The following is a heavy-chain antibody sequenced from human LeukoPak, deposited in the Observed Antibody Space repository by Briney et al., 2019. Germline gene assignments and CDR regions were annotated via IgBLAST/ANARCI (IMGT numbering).Heavy chain of an antibody. CDR3: ARANYDI. Sequence: GGSLRLSCAASGFTVSSNWMSWVRQAPGKGLEWVANVNQDESQKYYVDSVKGRFTISKDNAKNSLNLQMNSLRAEDMGVYYCARANYDIRGQGTLVTVSS. CDR2: VNQDESQK. D-gene: IGHD3-9*01. V-gene: IGHV3-7*01. J-gene: IGHJ4*02. CDR1: GFTVSSNW.